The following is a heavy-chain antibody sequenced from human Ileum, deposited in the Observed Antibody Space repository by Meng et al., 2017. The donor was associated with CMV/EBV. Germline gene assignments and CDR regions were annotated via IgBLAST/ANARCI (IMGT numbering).Heavy chain of an antibody. CDR3: ARRSSGLFDY. V-gene: IGHV4-39*07. Sequence: QLQLQQPGPGLVKPSAPLSLPCTVYCGYISSSSHSWGWIRQPPGKGLEWIGSIYYSGSTYYNPSLKSRVTISVDTSKNQFSLTLSSVTAADTAVYYCARRSSGLFDYWGQGILVTVSS. CDR2: IYYSGST. D-gene: IGHD6-13*01. J-gene: IGHJ4*02. CDR1: CGYISSSSHS.